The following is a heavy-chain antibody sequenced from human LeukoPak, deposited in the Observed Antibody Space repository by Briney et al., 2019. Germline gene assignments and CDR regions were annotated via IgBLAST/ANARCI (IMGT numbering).Heavy chain of an antibody. CDR3: ARSANSGRETNY. J-gene: IGHJ4*02. D-gene: IGHD5-12*01. V-gene: IGHV4-39*01. Sequence: PSETLSLTCTVSGGSINSSSYSWGWIRQPQGEGLEWIGTIYYSGTIYYRSSLKSRVTISVDTSKNQFSLKMTSATAADTAVYYCARSANSGRETNYWGQGTLVTVSS. CDR2: IYYSGTI. CDR1: GGSINSSSYS.